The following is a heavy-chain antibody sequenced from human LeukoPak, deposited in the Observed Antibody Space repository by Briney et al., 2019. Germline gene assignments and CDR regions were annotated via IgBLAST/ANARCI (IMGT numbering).Heavy chain of an antibody. CDR2: IHPADSDT. J-gene: IGHJ4*02. CDR1: GYSFASYW. D-gene: IGHD6-19*01. CDR3: ARSSSGWSFDY. V-gene: IGHV5-51*01. Sequence: GESLKISCKSSGYSFASYWIAWVRQMPGKGLEWMGIIHPADSDTRYSPSFQGQVTISADKSISTAYLQWSSLKASDTAMYYYARSSSGWSFDYWGQGTLVTVSS.